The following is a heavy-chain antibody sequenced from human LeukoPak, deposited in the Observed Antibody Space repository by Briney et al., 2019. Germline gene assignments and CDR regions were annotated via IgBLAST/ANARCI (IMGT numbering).Heavy chain of an antibody. D-gene: IGHD3-22*01. Sequence: GGSLRLSCAASGFTVSSNYMSWVRQAPGKGLEWVGRIKSKTGGGTTDYTAPVKGRFTISRDDSKNTLYLQMNSLKTEDTAVYYCTTDLGSGYSYYFDYWGQGTLVTVSP. CDR3: TTDLGSGYSYYFDY. J-gene: IGHJ4*02. V-gene: IGHV3-15*01. CDR2: IKSKTGGGTT. CDR1: GFTVSSNY.